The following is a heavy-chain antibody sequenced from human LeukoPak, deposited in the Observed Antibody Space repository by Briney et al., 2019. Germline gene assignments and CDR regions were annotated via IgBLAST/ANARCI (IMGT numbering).Heavy chain of an antibody. CDR1: GFTFTNYG. D-gene: IGHD4-17*01. V-gene: IGHV3-30*02. J-gene: IGHJ4*02. CDR2: IPYDGSNK. CDR3: AKGHDYDAAFDY. Sequence: GGSLRLSCAASGFTFTNYGMHWVRQAPGKGLEWVAFIPYDGSNKYYADSVKGRFTISRGNSKNTVSLQMNSLRGEDTAVYYCAKGHDYDAAFDYWGQGTLVTVSS.